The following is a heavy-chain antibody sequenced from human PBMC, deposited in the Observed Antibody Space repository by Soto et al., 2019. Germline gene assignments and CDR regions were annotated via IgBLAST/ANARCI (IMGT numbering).Heavy chain of an antibody. CDR1: GYTFTSYA. D-gene: IGHD6-19*01. Sequence: GASVKVSCKASGYTFTSYAMHWVRQAPGQRLEWMGWINAGNGNTKYSQKFQGRVTITRDTSASTAYMELSSLRSEDTAVYYCACPGAVAEEYFQHWGQGTLVTISS. J-gene: IGHJ1*01. V-gene: IGHV1-3*01. CDR2: INAGNGNT. CDR3: ACPGAVAEEYFQH.